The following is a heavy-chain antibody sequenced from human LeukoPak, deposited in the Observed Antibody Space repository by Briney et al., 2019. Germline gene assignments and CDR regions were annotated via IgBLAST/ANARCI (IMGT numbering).Heavy chain of an antibody. CDR2: IPYDGSNK. D-gene: IGHD3-10*01. V-gene: IGHV3-30*18. J-gene: IGHJ6*02. CDR3: AKGFGEFSYYYYGMDV. CDR1: GFTFSSYG. Sequence: PGRSLRLSCAASGFTFSSYGIHWVRQAPGKGLEWVTFIPYDGSNKFYADSVKGRFTISRDNSKNTLYLQMNSLRPEDTAVYYCAKGFGEFSYYYYGMDVWGQGTTVTVSS.